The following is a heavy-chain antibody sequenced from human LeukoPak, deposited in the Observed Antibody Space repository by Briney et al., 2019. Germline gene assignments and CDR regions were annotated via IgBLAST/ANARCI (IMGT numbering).Heavy chain of an antibody. CDR3: AKGLYDSSGYYPYDY. Sequence: PGGSLRLSCAASGFTVSSNYMSWVRQAPGKGLEWVSVIYSGGSTYYADSVKGRFTISRDNSKNTLYLQMNSLRAEDTAVYYCAKGLYDSSGYYPYDYWGQGTLVTVSS. J-gene: IGHJ4*02. CDR2: IYSGGST. D-gene: IGHD3-22*01. V-gene: IGHV3-53*01. CDR1: GFTVSSNY.